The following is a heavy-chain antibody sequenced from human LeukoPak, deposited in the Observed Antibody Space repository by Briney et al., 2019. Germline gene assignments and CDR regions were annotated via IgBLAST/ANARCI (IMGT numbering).Heavy chain of an antibody. Sequence: ASVKVSCKASGGTFSSYAISWVRQAPGQGLEWMGRTIPILGIANYAQKFQGRVTITADKSTSTAYMELSSLRSEDTAVYYCASYEGSSGWFDPWGQGTLVTVSS. D-gene: IGHD6-13*01. CDR1: GGTFSSYA. CDR3: ASYEGSSGWFDP. V-gene: IGHV1-69*04. J-gene: IGHJ5*02. CDR2: TIPILGIA.